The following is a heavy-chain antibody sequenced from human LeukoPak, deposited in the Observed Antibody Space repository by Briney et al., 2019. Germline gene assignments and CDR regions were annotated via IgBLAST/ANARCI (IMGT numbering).Heavy chain of an antibody. CDR3: AHRTAHYDFWSGYATRYNWFDP. CDR2: IYWDDDK. V-gene: IGHV2-5*02. J-gene: IGHJ5*02. CDR1: GFSLSTSGVG. D-gene: IGHD3-3*01. Sequence: ESGPTLVKPTQTLTLTCTFSGFSLSTSGVGVSWIRQPPGKALEWLALIYWDDDKRYSPSLKSRLTITKDTSKNQVVLTMTNMDPVDTATYYCAHRTAHYDFWSGYATRYNWFDPWGQGTLVTVSS.